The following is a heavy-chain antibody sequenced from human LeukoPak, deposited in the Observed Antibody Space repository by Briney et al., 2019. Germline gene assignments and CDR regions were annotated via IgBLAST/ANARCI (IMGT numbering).Heavy chain of an antibody. CDR1: GGSISSYY. D-gene: IGHD5-12*01. CDR3: ARGDGFSGYDYFDY. Sequence: SETLSLTCTVSGGSISSYYWSWIRQPPGKGLEWIGYIYYTGSTNYNPSLKSRVTISLDTSKNQLSLKLRSVTAADTAVYYCARGDGFSGYDYFDYWGQGTLVTVSS. V-gene: IGHV4-59*01. J-gene: IGHJ4*02. CDR2: IYYTGST.